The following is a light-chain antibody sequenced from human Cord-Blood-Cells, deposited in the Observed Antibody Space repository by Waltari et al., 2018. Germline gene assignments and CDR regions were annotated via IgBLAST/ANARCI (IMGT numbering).Light chain of an antibody. V-gene: IGLV2-23*01. Sequence: QSALTQPASVSGSPGQSITIPCTGTSRDVGSSNLVSWYQQHPGKAPKLMIYEGSKRPSGVSNRFSGSKSGNTASLTISGLQAEDEADYYCCSYAGSSTVFGGGTKLTVL. J-gene: IGLJ3*02. CDR3: CSYAGSSTV. CDR2: EGS. CDR1: SRDVGSSNL.